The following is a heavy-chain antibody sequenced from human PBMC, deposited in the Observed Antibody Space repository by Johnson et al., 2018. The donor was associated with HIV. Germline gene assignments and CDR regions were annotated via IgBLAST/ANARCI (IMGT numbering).Heavy chain of an antibody. Sequence: MLLVESGGGLVQPGGSLRLSCAASGFTFSSYAMSWVRQAPWKGLEWVSAISGSGGSTYYADSVKGRFTISRDNSKNTLYLQMNSLRAEDTAVYYCAKDRTAAQSAFDIWGQGTMVSVPS. CDR2: ISGSGGST. CDR1: GFTFSSYA. V-gene: IGHV3-23*04. D-gene: IGHD2-2*01. CDR3: AKDRTAAQSAFDI. J-gene: IGHJ3*02.